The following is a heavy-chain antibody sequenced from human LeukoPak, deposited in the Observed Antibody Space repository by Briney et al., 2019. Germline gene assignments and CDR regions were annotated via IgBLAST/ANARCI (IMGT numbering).Heavy chain of an antibody. CDR2: XXXXXDYT. CDR3: AKDTSIGKYCTSGVCSPFDY. Sequence: PGGSLRLSCAGSGFTFSSYAMSWVRQAPGKGXXXXXXXXXXXDYTYYADSVKGRFTISRDNSKNTLYLHVNSLRAEDTAVYYCAKDTSIGKYCTSGVCSPFDYWGQGTLVTVSS. J-gene: IGHJ4*02. CDR1: GFTFSSYA. V-gene: IGHV3-23*01. D-gene: IGHD2-8*01.